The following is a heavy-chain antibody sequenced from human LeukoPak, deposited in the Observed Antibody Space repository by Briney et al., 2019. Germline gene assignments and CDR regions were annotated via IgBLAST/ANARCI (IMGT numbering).Heavy chain of an antibody. D-gene: IGHD6-19*01. J-gene: IGHJ5*02. CDR2: ISGSGGST. CDR1: GFTFSSYA. CDR3: VKDKGVSSGWYVGFDP. Sequence: PGGSLRLSCAASGFTFSSYAMSWVRQAPGKWLEWVSAISGSGGSTYYADSVKGRFTISRDNSKNTLYLQMNSLRAEDTAVYYCVKDKGVSSGWYVGFDPWGQGTLVTVSS. V-gene: IGHV3-23*01.